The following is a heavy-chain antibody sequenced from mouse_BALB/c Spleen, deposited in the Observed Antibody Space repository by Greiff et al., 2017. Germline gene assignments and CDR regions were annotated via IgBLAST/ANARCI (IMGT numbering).Heavy chain of an antibody. V-gene: IGHV5-9-4*01. Sequence: EVQLVESGGGLVKPGGSLKLSCAASGFTFSSYAMSWVRQSPEKRLEWVAEISSGGSYTYYPDTVTGRFTISRDNAKNTLYLEMSSLRSEDTAMYYCARGWEVAYWGQGTLVTVSA. J-gene: IGHJ3*01. CDR3: ARGWEVAY. CDR1: GFTFSSYA. CDR2: ISSGGSYT. D-gene: IGHD2-3*01.